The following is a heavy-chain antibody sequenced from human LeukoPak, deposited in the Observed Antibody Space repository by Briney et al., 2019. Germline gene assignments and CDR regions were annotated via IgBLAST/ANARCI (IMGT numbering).Heavy chain of an antibody. CDR2: ISYDGSNK. V-gene: IGHV3-30*18. Sequence: GGSLRLSCAASGFTFSTYAMHWVRQAPGKGLEWVAVISYDGSNKYYADSVKGRFTISRDNSKNTLYLQMNSLRAEDTAVYYCAKSGAYGGNSGFGYWGQGTLVTVSS. CDR1: GFTFSTYA. J-gene: IGHJ4*02. D-gene: IGHD4-23*01. CDR3: AKSGAYGGNSGFGY.